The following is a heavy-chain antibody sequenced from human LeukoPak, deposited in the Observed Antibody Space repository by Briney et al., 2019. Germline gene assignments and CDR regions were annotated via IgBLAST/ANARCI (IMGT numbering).Heavy chain of an antibody. V-gene: IGHV3-23*01. Sequence: GGSLRLSCAASGFTFSSYAMSWVRQAPGKGLEWVSAISGSGGSTYYADSVKGRFTISRDNSENTLYLHMNSLRVEDTAVYYCAKVRRFGELLGFDDWGQGTLVTVSS. CDR2: ISGSGGST. CDR1: GFTFSSYA. CDR3: AKVRRFGELLGFDD. D-gene: IGHD3-10*01. J-gene: IGHJ4*02.